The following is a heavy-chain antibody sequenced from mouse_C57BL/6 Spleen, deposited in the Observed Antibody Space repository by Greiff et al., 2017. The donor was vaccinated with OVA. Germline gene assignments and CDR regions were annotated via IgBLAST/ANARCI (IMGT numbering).Heavy chain of an antibody. V-gene: IGHV1-22*01. Sequence: EVQLQQSGPELVKPGASVKMSCKASGYTFTDYNMHWVKQSHGKSLEWIGYINPNNGGTSYNQKFKGKATLTVNKSSSTAYMELRSLTSEDSAVYDCASPSLYDEGFAYWGQGTLVTVSA. CDR1: GYTFTDYN. CDR2: INPNNGGT. D-gene: IGHD2-3*01. CDR3: ASPSLYDEGFAY. J-gene: IGHJ3*01.